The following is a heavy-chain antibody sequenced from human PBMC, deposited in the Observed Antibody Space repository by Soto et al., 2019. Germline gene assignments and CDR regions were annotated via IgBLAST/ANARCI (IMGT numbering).Heavy chain of an antibody. CDR3: ASDRRYDFWSGYSAPFDY. Sequence: QVQLVESGGGLVKPGGSLRLSCAASGFTFSDHYMSWIRQAPGKGLEWLSYIGSDGSPKFYADSVKGRFTISRDNAKNSLFLQMNSLRVEDTAVYYCASDRRYDFWSGYSAPFDYWGQGTLVTVSS. CDR2: IGSDGSPK. V-gene: IGHV3-11*01. D-gene: IGHD3-3*01. J-gene: IGHJ4*02. CDR1: GFTFSDHY.